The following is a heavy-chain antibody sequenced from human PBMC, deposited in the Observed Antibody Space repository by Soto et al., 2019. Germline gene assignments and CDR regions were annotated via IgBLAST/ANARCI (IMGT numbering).Heavy chain of an antibody. D-gene: IGHD2-2*03. V-gene: IGHV1-2*04. CDR1: GYTFTGYY. J-gene: IGHJ6*03. Sequence: ASVKVSCKASGYTFTGYYMHWVRQAPGQGLEWMGWINPNSGGTNYAQKFQGWVTMTRDMSISTAYMELSRLRSDDTAVYYCARGSRLGIVVVPAAPYMDVWGKGTTVTVSS. CDR2: INPNSGGT. CDR3: ARGSRLGIVVVPAAPYMDV.